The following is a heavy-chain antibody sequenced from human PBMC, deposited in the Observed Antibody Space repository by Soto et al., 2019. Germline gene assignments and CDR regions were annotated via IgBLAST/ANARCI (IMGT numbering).Heavy chain of an antibody. CDR2: ISASGGRT. CDR3: AKDLEVLSARFES. D-gene: IGHD2-15*01. CDR1: GCTFGNYA. J-gene: IGHJ4*02. Sequence: EVQLLESGGGLVQPGGSLRLSCRASGCTFGNYAMAWVRQAPGKGLEWVSGISASGGRTYYADSAKGRFTISRDNSNNTLYLQMSSLRAEDTAVYYCAKDLEVLSARFESWGQGALVTVSS. V-gene: IGHV3-23*01.